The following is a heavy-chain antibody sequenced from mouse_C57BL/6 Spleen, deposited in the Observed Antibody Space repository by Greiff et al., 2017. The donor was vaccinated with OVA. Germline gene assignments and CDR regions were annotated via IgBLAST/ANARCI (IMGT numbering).Heavy chain of an antibody. CDR2: IDPSDSYT. CDR3: ARQTSSSYYFDY. J-gene: IGHJ2*01. Sequence: QVQLQQPGAELVKPGASVKLSCKASGYTFTSYWMQWVKQRPGQGLEWIGEIDPSDSYTNSNQKFKGKATLTVDTSSSTAYMQLSSLTSEDSAVYYCARQTSSSYYFDYWGQGTTLTVSS. D-gene: IGHD1-1*01. V-gene: IGHV1-50*01. CDR1: GYTFTSYW.